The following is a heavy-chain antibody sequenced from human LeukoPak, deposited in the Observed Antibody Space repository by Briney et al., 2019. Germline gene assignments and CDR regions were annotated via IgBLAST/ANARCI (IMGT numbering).Heavy chain of an antibody. D-gene: IGHD2-8*01. J-gene: IGHJ4*02. Sequence: GRSLRLSCAASGFTFSSYAMHWVRQAPGKGLEWVAVISHDGSNIYYGDSVKGRFTISRDNSKNTLYLQMNSLRAEDTAVYYCAKDRHFESNVLGYWGQGTLVTVSS. CDR3: AKDRHFESNVLGY. V-gene: IGHV3-30*18. CDR2: ISHDGSNI. CDR1: GFTFSSYA.